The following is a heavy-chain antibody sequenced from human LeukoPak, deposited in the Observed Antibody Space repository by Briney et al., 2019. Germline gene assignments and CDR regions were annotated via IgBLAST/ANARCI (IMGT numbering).Heavy chain of an antibody. Sequence: GASVKVSCKASGYTFTSYGISWVRQAPGQGLEWMGWISAYNGNTNYAQKLQGRVTMTTDTSTSTAYMELRSLRSDDTAVYYCARRRDYDSSGYYNFDPWGQGTLVTVSS. CDR2: ISAYNGNT. CDR1: GYTFTSYG. CDR3: ARRRDYDSSGYYNFDP. V-gene: IGHV1-18*01. J-gene: IGHJ5*02. D-gene: IGHD3-22*01.